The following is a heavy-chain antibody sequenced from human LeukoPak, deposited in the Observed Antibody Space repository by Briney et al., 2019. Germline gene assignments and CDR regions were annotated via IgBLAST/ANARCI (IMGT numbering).Heavy chain of an antibody. Sequence: SETLSLTCTVSGGSISSYYWSWIRQPPGKGLEWIGYIYYSGSTNYNPSLKSRVTISVDTSKNQFSLKLSSVTAADTAVYYCARGPRAVVVPAAIYYFDYWGQGTLVTVSS. D-gene: IGHD2-2*02. V-gene: IGHV4-59*12. CDR3: ARGPRAVVVPAAIYYFDY. CDR1: GGSISSYY. J-gene: IGHJ4*02. CDR2: IYYSGST.